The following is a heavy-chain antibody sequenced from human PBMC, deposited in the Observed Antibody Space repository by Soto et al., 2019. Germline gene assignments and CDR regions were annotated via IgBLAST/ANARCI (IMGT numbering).Heavy chain of an antibody. CDR1: GFTFSSYG. CDR3: ARAYHIGYCSGGSCPFDY. J-gene: IGHJ4*02. CDR2: IWYDGGNK. V-gene: IGHV3-33*01. D-gene: IGHD2-15*01. Sequence: QVQLVESGGGVVQPGRSLRLSCAASGFTFSSYGMHWVRQAPGKGLEWVAVIWYDGGNKYYADSVKGRFTISRDNSKNTLYLQMNSLRAEDTAVYYCARAYHIGYCSGGSCPFDYWGQGTLVTVSS.